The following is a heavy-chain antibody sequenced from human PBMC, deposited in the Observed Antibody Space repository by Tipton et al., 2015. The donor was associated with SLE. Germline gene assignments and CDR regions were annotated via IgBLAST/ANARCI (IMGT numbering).Heavy chain of an antibody. Sequence: TLSLTCTVSGGSISSYYWSWIRQPPGRGLEWIGYIYYSGSTNYNPSLKSRVTISVDTSKNQFSLKLSSVTAADTAVYYCARGSRNGWDYSYYYMDVWGKGTTVTVSS. CDR3: ARGSRNGWDYSYYYMDV. CDR2: IYYSGST. D-gene: IGHD2-8*01. CDR1: GGSISSYY. J-gene: IGHJ6*03. V-gene: IGHV4-59*01.